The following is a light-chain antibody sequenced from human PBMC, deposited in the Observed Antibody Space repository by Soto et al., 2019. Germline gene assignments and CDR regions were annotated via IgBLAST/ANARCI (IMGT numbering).Light chain of an antibody. Sequence: QLVLTQSSSASASLGSSVKLTCTLSSGHSSYIIAWHQQQPGKAPRYLMKLEGSGSNNKGSGVPDRFSGSSSGADRYLTICNLQFEDEADYYCETWDSNTRVFGGGTKLTVL. CDR2: LEGSGSN. J-gene: IGLJ3*02. V-gene: IGLV4-60*02. CDR1: SGHSSYI. CDR3: ETWDSNTRV.